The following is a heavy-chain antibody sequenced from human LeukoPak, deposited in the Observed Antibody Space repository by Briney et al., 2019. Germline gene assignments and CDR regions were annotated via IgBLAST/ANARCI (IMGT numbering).Heavy chain of an antibody. CDR3: ARRDSSGWAGAFDI. V-gene: IGHV4-39*01. D-gene: IGHD6-19*01. CDR2: IYYSGST. CDR1: GGSISSSSYY. Sequence: SETLSLTCTVSGGSISSSSYYWGWIRQPPGKGLEWIGSIYYSGSTYYNPSLKSRVTISVDTSKNQFSLKLSSVTAADTAVYYCARRDSSGWAGAFDIWGQGTMVTVSS. J-gene: IGHJ3*02.